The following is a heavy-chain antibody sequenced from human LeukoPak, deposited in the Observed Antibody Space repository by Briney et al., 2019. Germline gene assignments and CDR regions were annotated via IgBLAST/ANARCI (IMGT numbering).Heavy chain of an antibody. Sequence: PGGSLRLSCEASGFTFGTHAMNWIRQTPGKGLEWLSVISGDVQTTTYASSVKGRFTISRDNPKNTLYLEMNSLRVDDTAIYYCAKDGYYSSANHFARLHFDLWGRGTRVTVSS. CDR2: ISGDVQTT. CDR1: GFTFGTHA. CDR3: AKDGYYSSANHFARLHFDL. J-gene: IGHJ2*01. V-gene: IGHV3-23*01. D-gene: IGHD3-3*01.